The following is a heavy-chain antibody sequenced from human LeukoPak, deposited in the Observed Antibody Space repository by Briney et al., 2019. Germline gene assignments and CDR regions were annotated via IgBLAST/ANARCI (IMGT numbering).Heavy chain of an antibody. CDR3: ASGYYDFWSGPQPHYFDY. V-gene: IGHV4-38-2*02. D-gene: IGHD3-3*01. CDR2: IYHSGST. Sequence: SETLSLTCTVSGYSISSGYYWGWIRQPPGKGLEWIGSIYHSGSTYYNPSLKSRVTISVDTSKNQFSLKLSSVTAADTAVYYCASGYYDFWSGPQPHYFDYWGQGTLVTVSS. J-gene: IGHJ4*02. CDR1: GYSISSGYY.